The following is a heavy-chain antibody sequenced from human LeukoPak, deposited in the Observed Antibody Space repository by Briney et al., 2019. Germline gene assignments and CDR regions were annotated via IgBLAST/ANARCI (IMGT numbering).Heavy chain of an antibody. CDR1: GYTFTSHG. J-gene: IGHJ3*01. Sequence: GASVNVSCKSSGYTFTSHGISWVRQAPGQGLQWMGWISANNGSTIYAQNVQGRISMTTDTSTNTAFMELRNLRSDDTAVYYCARDVVFWDDYWTGPFHFWGQGTLVTVSS. V-gene: IGHV1-18*01. CDR2: ISANNGST. D-gene: IGHD3/OR15-3a*01. CDR3: ARDVVFWDDYWTGPFHF.